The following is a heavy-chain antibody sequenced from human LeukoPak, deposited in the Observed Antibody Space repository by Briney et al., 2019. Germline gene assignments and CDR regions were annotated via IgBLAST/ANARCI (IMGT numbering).Heavy chain of an antibody. Sequence: KPSETLSLTCTVSGDSISSGDYYWSWIRQPPGKGLEWIGYIYYSGSTYYNPSLKSRVTISVDTSKKQFSLKLSSVTAADTAVYYCARAGYSYGPSYFDYWGQGTLVTVSS. J-gene: IGHJ4*02. CDR3: ARAGYSYGPSYFDY. D-gene: IGHD5-18*01. CDR2: IYYSGST. V-gene: IGHV4-30-4*08. CDR1: GDSISSGDYY.